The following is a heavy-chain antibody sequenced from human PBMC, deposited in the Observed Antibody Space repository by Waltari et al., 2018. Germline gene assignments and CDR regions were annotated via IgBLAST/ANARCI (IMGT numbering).Heavy chain of an antibody. J-gene: IGHJ6*02. D-gene: IGHD2-21*01. V-gene: IGHV4-59*08. CDR2: IYYSGTA. CDR1: GGSMTTYY. Sequence: QVQLQEAGPGLVKPSETLSLTCTVSGGSMTTYYCSWIRRPPRKGLEYIRYIYYSGTARYYPSLKCRVTISVDTSKNQFSLKLTSATAADTAVYYCARHATIPLMRYGMDVWGQGTTVTVSS. CDR3: ARHATIPLMRYGMDV.